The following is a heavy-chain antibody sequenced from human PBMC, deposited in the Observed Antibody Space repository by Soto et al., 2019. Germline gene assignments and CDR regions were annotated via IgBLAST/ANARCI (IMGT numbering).Heavy chain of an antibody. J-gene: IGHJ5*02. Sequence: SETLSLTCTVSGGSISSYYWSGIRQPAGKGLEWIGRIYTSGSTNYNPSLKSRVTMSVDTSKNQFSLKLSSVTAADTAVYYCARLHYYDSSGYGRYNWFDPWGQGTLVTVSS. CDR1: GGSISSYY. CDR3: ARLHYYDSSGYGRYNWFDP. CDR2: IYTSGST. D-gene: IGHD3-22*01. V-gene: IGHV4-4*07.